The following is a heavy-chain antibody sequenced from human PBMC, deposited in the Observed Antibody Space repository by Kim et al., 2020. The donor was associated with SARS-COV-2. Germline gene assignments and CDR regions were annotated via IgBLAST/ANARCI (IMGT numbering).Heavy chain of an antibody. Sequence: ASVKVSCKASGYTFTSYYMHWVRQAPGQGLEWLGIINPSGGSTSYAQKFQGRVTMTRDTSTSTVYMELSSLRSEDTAVYYCAAVVPAASHRWYFDLWGRGTLVTVSS. D-gene: IGHD2-2*01. CDR3: AAVVPAASHRWYFDL. J-gene: IGHJ2*01. V-gene: IGHV1-46*01. CDR2: INPSGGST. CDR1: GYTFTSYY.